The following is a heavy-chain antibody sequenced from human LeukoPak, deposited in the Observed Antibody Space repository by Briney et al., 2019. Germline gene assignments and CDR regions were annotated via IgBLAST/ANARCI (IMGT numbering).Heavy chain of an antibody. Sequence: GGSLRLSCAGSGFTFSSYSMTWVRQAPGKGLEWVSYSSGSGTTIYYADSVKGRFTISRDNAKNSLYLQMNSLRDEDTALYYCARGEGGSSYTYRAFDIWGQGTMVTVSS. CDR1: GFTFSSYS. V-gene: IGHV3-48*02. D-gene: IGHD5-18*01. J-gene: IGHJ3*02. CDR2: SSGSGTTI. CDR3: ARGEGGSSYTYRAFDI.